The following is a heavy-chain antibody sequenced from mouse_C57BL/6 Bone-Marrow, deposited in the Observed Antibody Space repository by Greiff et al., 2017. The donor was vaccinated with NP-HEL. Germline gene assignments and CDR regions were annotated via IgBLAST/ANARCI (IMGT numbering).Heavy chain of an antibody. J-gene: IGHJ4*01. CDR1: GFTFSSYG. CDR2: ISSGGSYT. Sequence: DVKLVESGGDLVKPGGSLKLSCAASGFTFSSYGMSWVRQTPDKRLEWVATISSGGSYTYYPDSVKGRFTISRDNAKNTLYLQMSSLKSEDTAMYYCARQGGYYAMDDWGQGTSVTVSS. D-gene: IGHD1-1*02. CDR3: ARQGGYYAMDD. V-gene: IGHV5-6*02.